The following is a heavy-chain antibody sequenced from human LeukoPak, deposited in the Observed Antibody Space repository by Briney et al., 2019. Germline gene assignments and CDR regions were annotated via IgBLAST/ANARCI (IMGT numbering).Heavy chain of an antibody. J-gene: IGHJ6*03. CDR1: GFTLSSYA. D-gene: IGHD6-19*01. V-gene: IGHV3-23*01. CDR3: ALRGWGQRAVADNYYYYMNV. Sequence: GGSLRLSGAASGFTLSSYAMSWVRQAPGKGLEWVSVISSSGGSTYYADSVKGRFTISRDNSKNTLYLQMNSLRAEDTALYYCALRGWGQRAVADNYYYYMNVWGKGTTVTVSS. CDR2: ISSSGGST.